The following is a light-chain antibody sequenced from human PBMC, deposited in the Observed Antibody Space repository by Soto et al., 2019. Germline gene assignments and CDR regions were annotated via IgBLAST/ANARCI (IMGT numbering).Light chain of an antibody. CDR2: EVS. CDR1: SSDVGGYNY. CDR3: SSYGGSNTVV. V-gene: IGLV2-8*01. J-gene: IGLJ2*01. Sequence: QSALTQPPSASGSPGQSVTISCTGSSSDVGGYNYVSWYQQHPGKAPKLMIYEVSKRHSGVPDRLSGSKSGNTASLTVSGLQAEDEADYYCSSYGGSNTVVFGGGTKLTVL.